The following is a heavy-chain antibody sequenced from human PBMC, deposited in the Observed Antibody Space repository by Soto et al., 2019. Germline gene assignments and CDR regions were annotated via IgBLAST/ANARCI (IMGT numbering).Heavy chain of an antibody. Sequence: PGESLKISCKASGYNFTTFWISWMRQVPGKGLEWMGRIDPSDSYSNYSPSFQGHITISADKSINPAYLHFSNLKASDTAVYYRARHFPLPTDLQFYYYYYYGVDVWGHGTAVTVSS. J-gene: IGHJ6*02. CDR1: GYNFTTFW. CDR3: ARHFPLPTDLQFYYYYYYGVDV. D-gene: IGHD3-3*02. CDR2: IDPSDSYS. V-gene: IGHV5-10-1*01.